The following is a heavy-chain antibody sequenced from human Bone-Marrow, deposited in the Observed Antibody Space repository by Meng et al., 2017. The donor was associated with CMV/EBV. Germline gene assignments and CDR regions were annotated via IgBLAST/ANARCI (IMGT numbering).Heavy chain of an antibody. D-gene: IGHD3-3*01. Sequence: SGPTLVKPTQTLTLTCTFSGFSLSTSGMRVSWIRQPPGKALEWLARIDWDDDKFYSTSLKTRLTISKDTSKNQVVLRMTNMDPVDTATYYCAHRQYDFWSGYYPFDYWGQGTLVTVSS. CDR2: IDWDDDK. J-gene: IGHJ4*02. V-gene: IGHV2-70*12. CDR1: GFSLSTSGMR. CDR3: AHRQYDFWSGYYPFDY.